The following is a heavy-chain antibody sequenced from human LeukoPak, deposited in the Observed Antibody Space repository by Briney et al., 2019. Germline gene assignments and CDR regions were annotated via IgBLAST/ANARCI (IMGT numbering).Heavy chain of an antibody. J-gene: IGHJ4*02. CDR2: MSSSSSYI. D-gene: IGHD6-19*01. Sequence: GGSLRLSCAASGFTFSSYSMNWVRQAPGKGLEWVSSMSSSSSYIYYADSVKGRFTISRDNAKNSLYLQMNSLRAEDTAVYYCARLAVAGSIDYWGQGTLVTVSS. CDR3: ARLAVAGSIDY. CDR1: GFTFSSYS. V-gene: IGHV3-21*01.